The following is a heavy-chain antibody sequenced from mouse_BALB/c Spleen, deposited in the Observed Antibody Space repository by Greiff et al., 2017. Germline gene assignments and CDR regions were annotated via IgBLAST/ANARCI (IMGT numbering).Heavy chain of an antibody. Sequence: VQLVESGAELAKPGASVKMSCKASGYTFTSYWMHWVKQRPGQGLEWIGYINPSTGYTEYNQKFKDKATLTADKSSSTAYMQLSSLTSEDSAVYYCARSLPRFAYWGQGTLVTVSA. CDR1: GYTFTSYW. J-gene: IGHJ3*01. D-gene: IGHD1-1*01. CDR3: ARSLPRFAY. V-gene: IGHV1-7*01. CDR2: INPSTGYT.